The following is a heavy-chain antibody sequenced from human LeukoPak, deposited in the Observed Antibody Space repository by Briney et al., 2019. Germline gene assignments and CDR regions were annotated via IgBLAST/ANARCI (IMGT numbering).Heavy chain of an antibody. CDR3: ARLLDYGDFDPDAFDI. D-gene: IGHD4-17*01. J-gene: IGHJ3*02. Sequence: SETLSLTCTVSGCSISSSSYYWGWIRPPPGKGLEWIGSIYYSGSTYYTPSLKSRVTISVDTSKNQFSLKLSSVTAADTAVYYCARLLDYGDFDPDAFDIWGQGTMVIVSS. CDR1: GCSISSSSYY. CDR2: IYYSGST. V-gene: IGHV4-39*01.